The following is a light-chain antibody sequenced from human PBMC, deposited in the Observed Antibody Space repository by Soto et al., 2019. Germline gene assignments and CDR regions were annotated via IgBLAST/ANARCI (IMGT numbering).Light chain of an antibody. CDR1: QGIRNN. V-gene: IGKV1-27*01. Sequence: DIQMTQSPSSLSASAGDIVTITCRASQGIRNNLAWYQQKPGEVPKLLIYAASTLQSGVPSRFSGSGSGTDFTLTISSLQPEDVATYYCQKYFSVPFTFGPGTKVVIK. CDR3: QKYFSVPFT. J-gene: IGKJ3*01. CDR2: AAS.